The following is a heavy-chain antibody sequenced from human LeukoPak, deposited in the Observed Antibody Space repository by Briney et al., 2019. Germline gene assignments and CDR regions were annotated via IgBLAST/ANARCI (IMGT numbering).Heavy chain of an antibody. CDR2: IANTGGNT. V-gene: IGHV3-23*01. D-gene: IGHD6-13*01. CDR1: GFTFSSYG. Sequence: GGSLRLSCVASGFTFSSYGMNWVRQAPGKGLQWVSSIANTGGNTYYADSVRGRFTISRDNSKNTLYLQINSLRDEDTAVYYCAKEGIGAAGRRFDCWGQGTPVTVSS. CDR3: AKEGIGAAGRRFDC. J-gene: IGHJ4*02.